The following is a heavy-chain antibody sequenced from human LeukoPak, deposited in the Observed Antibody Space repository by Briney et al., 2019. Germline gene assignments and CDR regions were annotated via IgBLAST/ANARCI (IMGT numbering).Heavy chain of an antibody. CDR1: GYTFTGYY. CDR3: ATNRGWNLLFKY. Sequence: ASVKVSCKASGYTFTGYYMHWVRQAPGQGLEWMGWINPNSGNTGYAQKFQGRVTMTEDTSTDTAYMELSSLRSEDTAVYYCATNRGWNLLFKYWGQGTLVTVSS. V-gene: IGHV1-8*02. J-gene: IGHJ4*02. CDR2: INPNSGNT. D-gene: IGHD1-1*01.